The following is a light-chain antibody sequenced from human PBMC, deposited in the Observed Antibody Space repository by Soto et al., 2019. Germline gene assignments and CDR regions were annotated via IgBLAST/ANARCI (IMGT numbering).Light chain of an antibody. CDR3: QQLNSFPIT. CDR1: QAISSY. J-gene: IGKJ5*01. Sequence: QAPSFLSASAGDRFSITCRASQAISSYLAWYQQKPGRAPKLLIYAASTLQSGVPSRFSGSGSGTEFTLTITSLQPEDFATYYCQQLNSFPITFGQGTRLEIK. CDR2: AAS. V-gene: IGKV1-9*01.